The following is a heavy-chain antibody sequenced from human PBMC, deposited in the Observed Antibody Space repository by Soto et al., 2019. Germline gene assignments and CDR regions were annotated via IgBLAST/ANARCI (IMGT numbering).Heavy chain of an antibody. D-gene: IGHD6-13*01. CDR2: IYWDDDK. Sequence: QITVSESGPPVLKSTETLTLTCTFSGVSLTTNGVGVGWIRQSPGRAPEWLAIIYWDDDKRYIPSLQNRLTITKDGTKKQVVLRLTYMDPVYTATYFCAHRRPRTGSWSNGDFDCWVQGTPVTVFS. J-gene: IGHJ4*02. CDR3: AHRRPRTGSWSNGDFDC. V-gene: IGHV2-5*02. CDR1: GVSLTTNGVG.